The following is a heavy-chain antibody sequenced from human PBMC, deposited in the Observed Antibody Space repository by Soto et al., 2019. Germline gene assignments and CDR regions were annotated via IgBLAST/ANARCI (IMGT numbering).Heavy chain of an antibody. Sequence: QVLLVQSGAEVKKPGSSVKVSCKASGGTFSTHAISWVRQAPGQGLEWMGGIIPIFGTANYAQKFQGRVTITADKSTSTAYREVRSLRSEDTAVYYCARGWETVGTSTPFAYWGQGTLVTVSS. CDR2: IIPIFGTA. CDR3: ARGWETVGTSTPFAY. V-gene: IGHV1-69*06. CDR1: GGTFSTHA. J-gene: IGHJ4*02. D-gene: IGHD2-15*01.